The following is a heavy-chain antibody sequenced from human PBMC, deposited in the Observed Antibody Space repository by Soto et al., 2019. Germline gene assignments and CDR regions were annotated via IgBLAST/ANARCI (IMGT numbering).Heavy chain of an antibody. V-gene: IGHV1-18*04. Sequence: ASVKVSCKASGYTFTSYGISWVRQAPGQGLEWMGWISAYSGNTNYAQKLQGRVTMTTDTSTSTAYMELRSLRSDDTAVYYCARVVGYYYDSSRDAFDIWGQGTMVTVSS. J-gene: IGHJ3*02. CDR1: GYTFTSYG. CDR2: ISAYSGNT. D-gene: IGHD3-22*01. CDR3: ARVVGYYYDSSRDAFDI.